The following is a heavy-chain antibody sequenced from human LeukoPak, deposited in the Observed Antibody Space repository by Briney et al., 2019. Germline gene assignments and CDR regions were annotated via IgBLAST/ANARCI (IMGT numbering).Heavy chain of an antibody. J-gene: IGHJ6*02. D-gene: IGHD3-22*01. Sequence: ASVKVSCKASGYTFTSYDINWVRQATGQGLEWMGWMNPNSGNTGYAQKFQGRVTMTRNTSISTAYMELSSLRSEDTAVYYCARDPNYYDSSGYYVPPYYYYGMDVWGQGTTVTVSS. CDR1: GYTFTSYD. CDR3: ARDPNYYDSSGYYVPPYYYYGMDV. CDR2: MNPNSGNT. V-gene: IGHV1-8*01.